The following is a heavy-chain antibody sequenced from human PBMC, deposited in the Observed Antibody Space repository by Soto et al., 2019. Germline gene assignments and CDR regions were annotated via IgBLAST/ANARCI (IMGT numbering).Heavy chain of an antibody. CDR3: ARSGAYCTSITCLFDSF. CDR2: ISAYNGDT. D-gene: IGHD2-8*01. CDR1: GYTFTSYG. Sequence: QAQLVQSGGEVKKPGASVKVSCRASGYTFTSYGYAWVRQAPGQGLEWMGWISAYNGDTNYAQKFQDRVTMTTDTSTTTADMELRNLGSDDTAVYYCARSGAYCTSITCLFDSFWGLGTLVTVSS. J-gene: IGHJ4*02. V-gene: IGHV1-18*01.